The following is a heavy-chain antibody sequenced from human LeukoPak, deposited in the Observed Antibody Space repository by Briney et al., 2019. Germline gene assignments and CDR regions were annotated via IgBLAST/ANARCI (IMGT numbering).Heavy chain of an antibody. CDR2: ISWNSGSI. CDR1: GFTFDDYA. J-gene: IGHJ6*02. CDR3: AKDKGSSPYYGMDV. V-gene: IGHV3-9*01. Sequence: PGGSLRLSCAASGFTFDDYAMHWVRQAPGKGLEWVSGISWNSGSIGYADSVKGRFTISRDNAKNSLYLQMNSLRAEDTALYYCAKDKGSSPYYGMDVWGQGTTVTVSS. D-gene: IGHD6-19*01.